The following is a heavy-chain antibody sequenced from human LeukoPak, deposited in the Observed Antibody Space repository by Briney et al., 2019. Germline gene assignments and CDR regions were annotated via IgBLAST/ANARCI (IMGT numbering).Heavy chain of an antibody. CDR1: GFTFSSCW. CDR2: IKQDGSET. D-gene: IGHD3-16*01. Sequence: GGSLRLSCAASGFTFSSCWMCWVRQIPGKGLEWVANIKQDGSETNYVDSVNGRFTISRDNSKNALFLQMNRLRAEDTAVYYCARFSGMGSNGGRDYWGQGTLVTVSS. J-gene: IGHJ4*02. CDR3: ARFSGMGSNGGRDY. V-gene: IGHV3-7*05.